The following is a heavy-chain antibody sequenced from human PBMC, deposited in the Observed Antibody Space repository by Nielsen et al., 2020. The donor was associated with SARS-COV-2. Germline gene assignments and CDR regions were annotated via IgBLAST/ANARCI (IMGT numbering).Heavy chain of an antibody. Sequence: SVQVSCKASGGTFSSYTISWVRQAPGQGLEWMGRIIPILGIANYAQKFQGRVTITADKSTRTAYMELSSLRSEDTAVYYCASGDPNWKVDAFDIWGQWTMVTVSS. CDR3: ASGDPNWKVDAFDI. D-gene: IGHD1-1*01. V-gene: IGHV1-69*02. J-gene: IGHJ3*02. CDR1: GGTFSSYT. CDR2: IIPILGIA.